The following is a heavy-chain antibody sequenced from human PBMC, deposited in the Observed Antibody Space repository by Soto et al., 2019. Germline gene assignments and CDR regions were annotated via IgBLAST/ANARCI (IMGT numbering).Heavy chain of an antibody. J-gene: IGHJ6*02. CDR2: IYYSGST. CDR1: GGSISSYY. V-gene: IGHV4-59*01. Sequence: ETLSLTCTVSGGSISSYYWSWIRQPPGKGLEWIGYIYYSGSTNYNPSLKSRVTISVDTSKNQFSLKLSSVTAADTAVYYCARDPHYGMDVWGQGTTVTVSS. CDR3: ARDPHYGMDV.